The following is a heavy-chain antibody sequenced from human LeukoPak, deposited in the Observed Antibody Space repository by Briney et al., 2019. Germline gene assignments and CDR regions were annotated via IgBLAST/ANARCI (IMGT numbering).Heavy chain of an antibody. Sequence: ASVKVSCKASGGTFSSYAISWVRQAPGQGLEWMGRIIPIFGTANYAQKFQGRVTITTDESTSTAYMELSSLRSEDTAVYYCARDRYFKEGLLGFDYWGQGTLVTVSS. J-gene: IGHJ4*02. CDR3: ARDRYFKEGLLGFDY. V-gene: IGHV1-69*05. CDR1: GGTFSSYA. D-gene: IGHD3-3*01. CDR2: IIPIFGTA.